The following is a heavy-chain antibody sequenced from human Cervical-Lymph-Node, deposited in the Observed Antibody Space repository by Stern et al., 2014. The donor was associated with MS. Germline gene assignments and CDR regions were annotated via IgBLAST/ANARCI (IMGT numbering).Heavy chain of an antibody. CDR3: GVAGNY. Sequence: EVQLVESGGDLVQPGGALRLSCAGSGFPFTNYAMNWVRQAPGKGLEWVSGISVNGLNTYYADSVKGRFTISRDTSTHTLYLQMSSLRADDTAVYYCGVAGNYWGQGTLVTVSS. J-gene: IGHJ4*02. D-gene: IGHD1-1*01. CDR1: GFPFTNYA. V-gene: IGHV3-23*04. CDR2: ISVNGLNT.